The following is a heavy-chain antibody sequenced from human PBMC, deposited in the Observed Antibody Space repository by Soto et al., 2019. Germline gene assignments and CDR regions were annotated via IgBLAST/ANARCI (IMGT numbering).Heavy chain of an antibody. Sequence: QVQLVQSGAEVKKPGASVKVSCKASGYTFTSYYMHWVRQAPGQGLEWMGIINPSGGSTSYAQKFQGRVTMTRDTSTSTVYMELSSLRSEDTAVYYCARGRVSSSWSPGWFDPWGQGTLVTVSS. D-gene: IGHD6-13*01. CDR1: GYTFTSYY. CDR3: ARGRVSSSWSPGWFDP. V-gene: IGHV1-46*01. CDR2: INPSGGST. J-gene: IGHJ5*02.